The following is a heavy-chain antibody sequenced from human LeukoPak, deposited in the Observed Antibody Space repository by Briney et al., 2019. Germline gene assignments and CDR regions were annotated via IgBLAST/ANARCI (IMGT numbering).Heavy chain of an antibody. CDR1: GFTFSSYA. CDR3: AKEGDSSCYVS. D-gene: IGHD3-22*01. Sequence: PGGSLRLSCAASGFTFSSYAMSWVRQAPGKGPEWVSGISSSGGTTYYSDSVRGRFTISRDISKNTLYLQMNSLRAEDTAVYYCAKEGDSSCYVSWGQGTLVTVSS. J-gene: IGHJ5*02. V-gene: IGHV3-23*01. CDR2: ISSSGGTT.